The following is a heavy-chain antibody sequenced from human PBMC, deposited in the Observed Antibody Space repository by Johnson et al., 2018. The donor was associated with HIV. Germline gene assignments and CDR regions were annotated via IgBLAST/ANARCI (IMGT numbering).Heavy chain of an antibody. CDR3: AKDLTSFIVGANDAFDI. D-gene: IGHD1-26*01. Sequence: QVQLVESGGGLVQPGGSLRLSCAASGITFSSSGMNWVRQAPGKGLEWVYFIRYDGNNKYYTESVKGRFTISRDNSKNTLYLQMNSLRAEDTAVYYCAKDLTSFIVGANDAFDIWGQGTMVTVSS. CDR1: GITFSSSG. CDR2: IRYDGNNK. J-gene: IGHJ3*02. V-gene: IGHV3-30*02.